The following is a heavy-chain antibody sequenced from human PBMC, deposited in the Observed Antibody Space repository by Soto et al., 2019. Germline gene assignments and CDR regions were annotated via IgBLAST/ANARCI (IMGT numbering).Heavy chain of an antibody. Sequence: SETLSLTCAVYGGSFSGYYWSWIRQPPGKGLEWIGEINHSGSTNYNPSLKSRVTISVDTSKNQFSLKLSSVTAADTAVYYCARVPSATPNNWFDPWGQGTLVTVSS. D-gene: IGHD2-15*01. V-gene: IGHV4-34*01. CDR2: INHSGST. CDR3: ARVPSATPNNWFDP. CDR1: GGSFSGYY. J-gene: IGHJ5*02.